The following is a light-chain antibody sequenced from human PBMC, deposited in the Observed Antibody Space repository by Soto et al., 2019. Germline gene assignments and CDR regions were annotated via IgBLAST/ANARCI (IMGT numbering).Light chain of an antibody. J-gene: IGKJ2*01. CDR1: QDISNY. V-gene: IGKV1-33*01. Sequence: DIQMTQSPSSLSASVGDRVTITCQASQDISNYLNWYQQKPGKAPKLLIYDASNLETGVTSRFTGSGSGTDFTFTIISLQPEDIATYYCQQYGNLPPYTFGQGTKLEIK. CDR3: QQYGNLPPYT. CDR2: DAS.